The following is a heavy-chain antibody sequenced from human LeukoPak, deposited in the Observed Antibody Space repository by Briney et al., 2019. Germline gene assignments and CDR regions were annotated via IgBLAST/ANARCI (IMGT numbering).Heavy chain of an antibody. CDR1: GYTFTGYY. V-gene: IGHV1-2*06. CDR3: ASLWCSSTSCYQDFDY. CDR2: INPKSGGS. D-gene: IGHD2-2*01. Sequence: ASVKVSCKASGYTFTGYYIHWVRQAPGQGLEWMGRINPKSGGSQHAQTFQGRVTMTRDTSIGTAYMELSRLRSDDTAVYYCASLWCSSTSCYQDFDYWGQGTLVTVSS. J-gene: IGHJ4*02.